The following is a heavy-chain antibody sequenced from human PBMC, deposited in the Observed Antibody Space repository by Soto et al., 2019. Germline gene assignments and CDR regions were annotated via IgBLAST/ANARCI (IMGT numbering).Heavy chain of an antibody. J-gene: IGHJ4*02. V-gene: IGHV4-31*03. Sequence: QVQLQESGPGLVKPSQTLSLTCTVSGGSISSGGYYWSWIRQHPGKGLEWIGYIYYSGSTYYNPSLKSRVTLSVATSKHQFSLKLSSVTAADTAVYYCAAWDHSSSSGRYFDYWGQGTLVTVSS. CDR2: IYYSGST. D-gene: IGHD6-6*01. CDR3: AAWDHSSSSGRYFDY. CDR1: GGSISSGGYY.